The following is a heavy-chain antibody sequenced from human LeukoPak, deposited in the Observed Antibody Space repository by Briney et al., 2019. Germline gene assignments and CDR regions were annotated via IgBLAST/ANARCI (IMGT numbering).Heavy chain of an antibody. CDR1: GGSFSDYS. J-gene: IGHJ6*03. CDR3: ARVGYSYSINDWSRTGLGAYPTKYYYMDV. D-gene: IGHD5-18*01. Sequence: SETLSLTCAVYGGSFSDYSWTWIRQPPGKGLEGIGEINQSGGTNHNPSLMSRVIMSVDTSKNQISLKVNSVTAADTAVYYCARVGYSYSINDWSRTGLGAYPTKYYYMDVWGKGTTDTVSS. CDR2: INQSGGT. V-gene: IGHV4-34*01.